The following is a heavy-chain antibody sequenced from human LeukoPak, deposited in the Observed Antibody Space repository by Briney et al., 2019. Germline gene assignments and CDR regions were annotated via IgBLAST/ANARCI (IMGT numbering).Heavy chain of an antibody. Sequence: PSETLSLTCAVSGGSISSSNWWSWVRQPPGKGLEWIGEIYHSGSTNYNPSLKSRVTISVDKSKNQFSLKLSSVTAADTAVYYCARAYYYDSKPFDPWGQGTLVTVSS. J-gene: IGHJ5*02. CDR3: ARAYYYDSKPFDP. V-gene: IGHV4-4*02. CDR2: IYHSGST. CDR1: GGSISSSNW. D-gene: IGHD3-22*01.